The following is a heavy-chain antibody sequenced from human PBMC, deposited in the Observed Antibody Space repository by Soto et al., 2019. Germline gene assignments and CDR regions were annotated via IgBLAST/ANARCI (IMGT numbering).Heavy chain of an antibody. J-gene: IGHJ4*02. Sequence: GSLRLSCAASGFTFSSYAMSWVRQAPGKGLEWVSAISGSGGSTYYADSVKGRFTISRDNSKNTLYLQMNSLRAEDTAVYYCAKVPSVSIAAAGPFDYWGQGTLVTVSS. V-gene: IGHV3-23*01. D-gene: IGHD6-13*01. CDR3: AKVPSVSIAAAGPFDY. CDR1: GFTFSSYA. CDR2: ISGSGGST.